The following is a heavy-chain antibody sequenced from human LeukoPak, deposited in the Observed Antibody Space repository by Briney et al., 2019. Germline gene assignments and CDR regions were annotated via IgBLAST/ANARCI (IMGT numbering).Heavy chain of an antibody. D-gene: IGHD3-22*01. J-gene: IGHJ4*02. CDR2: INPTGTTT. Sequence: ASVKVSYNPSEYTFINKWVHSLRQSPGHRLEWLGLINPTGTTTLYAQKFQGRVTLTRDMSTSTDYRELRSLKSEDTAVYYCARVTGYMIEDYFDYWGQGTLVTVSS. CDR3: ARVTGYMIEDYFDY. CDR1: EYTFINKW. V-gene: IGHV1-46*01.